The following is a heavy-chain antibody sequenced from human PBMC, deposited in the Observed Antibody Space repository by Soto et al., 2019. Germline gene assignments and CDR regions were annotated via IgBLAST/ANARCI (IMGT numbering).Heavy chain of an antibody. J-gene: IGHJ5*02. Sequence: QVQLQESGPGLVKPSQTLSLPCSVSRAFINSGGFYYSWIRQPPGKGLEWLGYSFHSGSSLSNPSLRGRLTLSADTSRDQLSLLLTSVTATDTAVYYCVRGGIAGHWFDPWGQALLITVSS. CDR1: RAFINSGGFY. D-gene: IGHD1-20*01. CDR2: SFHSGSS. V-gene: IGHV4-31*03. CDR3: VRGGIAGHWFDP.